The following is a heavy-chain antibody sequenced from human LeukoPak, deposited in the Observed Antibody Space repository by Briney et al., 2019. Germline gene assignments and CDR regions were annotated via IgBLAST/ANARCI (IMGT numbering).Heavy chain of an antibody. Sequence: SETLSLTCSVSGGSISSHSYCWGWIRQPPGMRLEWIGDIYYRGTTYYNPSLESRVTISVDTSKNQFSLKLISVTAADTAVYYCARGNYDVLTGDRKDFDFRGQGTLVTVSP. V-gene: IGHV4-39*01. CDR3: ARGNYDVLTGDRKDFDF. J-gene: IGHJ4*02. CDR2: IYYRGTT. D-gene: IGHD3-9*01. CDR1: GGSISSHSYC.